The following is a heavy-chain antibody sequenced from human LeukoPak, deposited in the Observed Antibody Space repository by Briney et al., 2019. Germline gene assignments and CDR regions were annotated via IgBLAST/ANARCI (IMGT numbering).Heavy chain of an antibody. V-gene: IGHV3-23*01. Sequence: GGSLRLSCAASGFTFSSYAMSWVRQAPGKGLEWVSAISGSGGSTYYADSVKGRFTISRDNSKNTLYLQMNSLRAEDTAVNYCARDNPSSWYYDYWGQGTLVTVSS. J-gene: IGHJ4*02. CDR3: ARDNPSSWYYDY. D-gene: IGHD6-13*01. CDR2: ISGSGGST. CDR1: GFTFSSYA.